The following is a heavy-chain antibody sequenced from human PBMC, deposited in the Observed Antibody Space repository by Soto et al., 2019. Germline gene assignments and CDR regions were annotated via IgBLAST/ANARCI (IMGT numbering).Heavy chain of an antibody. CDR2: VYWDDDK. V-gene: IGHV2-5*02. D-gene: IGHD7-27*01. CDR1: GFSLSTSGAG. CDR3: AYRLYAGWLTGSYYEY. Sequence: QITLKESGPTLVKPTQTLTLTCTFSGFSLSTSGAGVGWIRQPPPKALEWLAVVYWDDDKRYSPSLKSRLTITKDTSKNQVVLKMTNMVPVDTATYYCAYRLYAGWLTGSYYEYWGPGTLVTVSS. J-gene: IGHJ4*02.